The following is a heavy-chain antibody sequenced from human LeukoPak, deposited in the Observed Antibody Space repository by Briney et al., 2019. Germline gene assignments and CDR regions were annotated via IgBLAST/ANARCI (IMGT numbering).Heavy chain of an antibody. V-gene: IGHV1-58*02. Sequence: SVKVSCEASGFTFSKSAMQWVRQARGQHLGWIGWIVVGSGNTNYAQKFQERVTITRDMSTSTAYMELSSLRSEDTAVYYCAADRIAVAGYWYFDLWGRGTLVTVSS. CDR2: IVVGSGNT. J-gene: IGHJ2*01. CDR1: GFTFSKSA. D-gene: IGHD6-19*01. CDR3: AADRIAVAGYWYFDL.